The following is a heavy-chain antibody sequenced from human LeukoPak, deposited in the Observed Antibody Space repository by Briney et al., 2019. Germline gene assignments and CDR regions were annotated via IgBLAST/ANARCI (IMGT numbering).Heavy chain of an antibody. V-gene: IGHV3-7*01. D-gene: IGHD2/OR15-2a*01. J-gene: IGHJ4*02. CDR1: GFTFSTYW. CDR2: IKPDGSQK. Sequence: GGSLRLSCAASGFTFSTYWMTWVRQAPGKGLEWVANIKPDGSQKFCVDSVKGRFTISRDNAKNSLYLQVNSLGAEDTAVYYCARESGTFSFDFGGRGPRVTV. CDR3: ARESGTFSFDF.